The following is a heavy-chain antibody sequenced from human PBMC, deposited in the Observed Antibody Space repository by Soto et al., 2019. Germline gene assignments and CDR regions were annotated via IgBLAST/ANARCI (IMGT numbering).Heavy chain of an antibody. CDR2: IIPILGIA. CDR1: GGTFSSYT. CDR3: ARDRDKGYGSGSYHI. J-gene: IGHJ3*02. Sequence: SVKVSCKASGGTFSSYTISWVRQAPGQGLEWMGRIIPILGIANYAQKFQGRVTITADKSTSTAYMELSSLRSEDTAVYYCARDRDKGYGSGSYHIWGQGTMVTVSS. D-gene: IGHD3-10*01. V-gene: IGHV1-69*04.